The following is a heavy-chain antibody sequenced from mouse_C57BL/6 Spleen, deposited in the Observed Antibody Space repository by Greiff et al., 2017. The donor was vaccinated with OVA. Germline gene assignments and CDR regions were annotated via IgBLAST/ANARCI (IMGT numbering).Heavy chain of an antibody. Sequence: QVQLQQSGPELVKPGASVKISCKASGYAFSSSWMNWVKQRPGKGLEWIGRIYPGDGDTNYNGKFKGKATLTADKSSSTAYLQLSSLTTEDSAVYFCARGGDGSIPAWFAYWGQGTLVTVSA. V-gene: IGHV1-82*01. CDR2: IYPGDGDT. CDR3: ARGGDGSIPAWFAY. CDR1: GYAFSSSW. J-gene: IGHJ3*01. D-gene: IGHD1-1*01.